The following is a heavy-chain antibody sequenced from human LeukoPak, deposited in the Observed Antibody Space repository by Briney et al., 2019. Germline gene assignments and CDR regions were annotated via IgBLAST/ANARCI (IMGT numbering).Heavy chain of an antibody. V-gene: IGHV3-30*02. Sequence: PGGSLRLSCAASGFTFSSYGMHWVRQAPGKGLEWVAFIQNDGDNEYYAAYVKGRFAISRDTPKKTLYVQMNSLRVEDTAVYYCAKDPQRGYTYGSFDYCGQGTLVTVSS. CDR3: AKDPQRGYTYGSFDY. CDR2: IQNDGDNE. D-gene: IGHD5-18*01. CDR1: GFTFSSYG. J-gene: IGHJ4*02.